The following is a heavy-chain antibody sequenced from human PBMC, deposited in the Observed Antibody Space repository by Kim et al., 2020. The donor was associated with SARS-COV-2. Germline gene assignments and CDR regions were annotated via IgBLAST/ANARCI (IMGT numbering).Heavy chain of an antibody. CDR3: ARDWYYYDSSGNDFDY. Sequence: KVQGRVTITADKSTSTAYMELSSLGSEDTAVYYCARDWYYYDSSGNDFDYWGQGTLVTVSS. J-gene: IGHJ4*02. D-gene: IGHD3-22*01. V-gene: IGHV1-69*04.